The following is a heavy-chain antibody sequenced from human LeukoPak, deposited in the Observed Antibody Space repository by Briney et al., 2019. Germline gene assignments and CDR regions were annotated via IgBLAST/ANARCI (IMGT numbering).Heavy chain of an antibody. CDR1: GFTFSSYS. CDR2: ISSSSSYI. Sequence: GGSLRLSCAASGFTFSSYSMNWVRQAPGKGLEWVSSISSSSSYIYYADSVKGRLTISRDNAKNSLYLQMNSLRAEDTAVYYCARDLGTPQSNYDFWSGYYTYRSSYYYYMDVWGKGTTVTVSS. D-gene: IGHD3-3*01. J-gene: IGHJ6*03. V-gene: IGHV3-21*01. CDR3: ARDLGTPQSNYDFWSGYYTYRSSYYYYMDV.